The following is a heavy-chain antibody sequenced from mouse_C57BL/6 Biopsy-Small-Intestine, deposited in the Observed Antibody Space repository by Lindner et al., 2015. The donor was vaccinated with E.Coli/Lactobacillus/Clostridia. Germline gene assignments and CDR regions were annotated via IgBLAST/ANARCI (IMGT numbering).Heavy chain of an antibody. J-gene: IGHJ3*01. Sequence: SVKVSCKASGYSFTGYCLHWVRQAPGQGLEWMGWMNPKIGDTNLAQKFQDRVTLTWDTSINTAYMELRSLKPDDTAVYYCAKNIFVIGATLDAFDTWGQGTMVTVSS. CDR2: MNPKIGDT. D-gene: IGHD2-1*01. CDR1: GYSFTGYC. V-gene: IGHV1-66*01. CDR3: AKNIFVIGATLDAFDT.